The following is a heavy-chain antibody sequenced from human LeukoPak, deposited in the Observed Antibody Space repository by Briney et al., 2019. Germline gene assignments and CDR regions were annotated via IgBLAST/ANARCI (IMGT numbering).Heavy chain of an antibody. D-gene: IGHD3-16*02. CDR2: INWNGGSK. Sequence: GGTLRLSCAVSGFTFDDYGMSWVRQAPGKGLEWVSGINWNGGSKGYADSVKGRFTISSDNANNSLHLQMNSLRAEDTALYYCARDWFKRLAELSPDRAFDYWGQGTLVTVSS. V-gene: IGHV3-20*04. CDR1: GFTFDDYG. J-gene: IGHJ4*02. CDR3: ARDWFKRLAELSPDRAFDY.